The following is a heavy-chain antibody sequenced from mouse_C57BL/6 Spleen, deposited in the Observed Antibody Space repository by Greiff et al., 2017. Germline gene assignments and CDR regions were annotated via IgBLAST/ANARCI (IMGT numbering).Heavy chain of an antibody. D-gene: IGHD2-4*01. J-gene: IGHJ2*01. Sequence: EVKLQESGPGLVKPSQSLSLTCSVTGYSITSGYYWNWIRQFPGNKLEWMGYISYDGSNNYNPSLKNRISITRDTSKNQFFLKLNSVTTEDTATYYCARDYYDYPLDYWGQGTTLTVSS. CDR1: GYSITSGYY. CDR3: ARDYYDYPLDY. CDR2: ISYDGSN. V-gene: IGHV3-6*01.